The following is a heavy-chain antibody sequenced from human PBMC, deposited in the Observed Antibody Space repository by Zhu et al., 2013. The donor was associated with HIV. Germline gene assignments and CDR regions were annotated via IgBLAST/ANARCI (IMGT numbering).Heavy chain of an antibody. V-gene: IGHV1-18*01. CDR3: AREGRGY. CDR1: GYIFTTYG. CDR2: ISTYNGDT. Sequence: QVHLVQSGVEVKKPGASVKVSCKASGYIFTTYGISWLRQAPGQGLEWMGWISTYNGDTNYAQKFQGRVTMTTDTSTSTAYMELRSLESTDDTDRSYYCAREGRGY. J-gene: IGHJ2*01.